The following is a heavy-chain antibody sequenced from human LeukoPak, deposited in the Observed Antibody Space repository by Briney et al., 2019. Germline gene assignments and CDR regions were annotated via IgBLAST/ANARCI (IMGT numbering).Heavy chain of an antibody. J-gene: IGHJ4*02. CDR3: ARGLPGIAAAGNDY. Sequence: GSVKVSCKASGYTFTGYYMHWVRQAPGQGLEWMGWINPNSGGTNYAQKFQGRVTMTRDTSISTAYMELSRLRSDDTAVYYCARGLPGIAAAGNDYWGQGTLVTVPS. D-gene: IGHD6-13*01. V-gene: IGHV1-2*02. CDR2: INPNSGGT. CDR1: GYTFTGYY.